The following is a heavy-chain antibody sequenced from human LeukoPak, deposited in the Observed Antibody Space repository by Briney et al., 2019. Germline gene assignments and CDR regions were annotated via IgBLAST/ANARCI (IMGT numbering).Heavy chain of an antibody. Sequence: PGGSLRLSCAASGFTFSTFAMSWGRQAPGKGLDWVSTITRSGAAKYYAESVKGRFTISRDNSKNTLYLQMDSLSAEDTALYYCAKDHPACGGRDCLLFDSWGQGTLFTVSS. CDR2: ITRSGAAK. D-gene: IGHD2-21*01. J-gene: IGHJ4*02. V-gene: IGHV3-23*01. CDR1: GFTFSTFA. CDR3: AKDHPACGGRDCLLFDS.